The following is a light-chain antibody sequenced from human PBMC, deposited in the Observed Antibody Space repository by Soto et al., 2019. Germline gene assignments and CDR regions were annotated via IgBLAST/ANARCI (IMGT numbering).Light chain of an antibody. CDR1: QTVGNNY. V-gene: IGKV3-20*01. J-gene: IGKJ1*01. CDR2: GAS. Sequence: EIVLTQSPGTLSLSPGERATLSCRASQTVGNNYLDWYQQKPGQAPRLLIYGASSRATGIPDRFSGSGSGTAFTLTISRLEPEDFAVYYCRQSATSPRTFGHETKVEIK. CDR3: RQSATSPRT.